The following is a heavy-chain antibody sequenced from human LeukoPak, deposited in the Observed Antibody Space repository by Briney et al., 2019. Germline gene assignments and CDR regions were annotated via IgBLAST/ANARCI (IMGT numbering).Heavy chain of an antibody. V-gene: IGHV3-7*01. CDR3: VGGDY. J-gene: IGHJ4*02. CDR1: GFTFSIHW. CDR2: INQDGSDK. Sequence: GGTLRLSCAASGFTFSIHWMNWVRQAPGKGLECVANINQDGSDKYYVDSVKGRFTISRDNTKNSLYLQMNSLRAEDTAVYYCVGGDYWGQGTLVTVSS.